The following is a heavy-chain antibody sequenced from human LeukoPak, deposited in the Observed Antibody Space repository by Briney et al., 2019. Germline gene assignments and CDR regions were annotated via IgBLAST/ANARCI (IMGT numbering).Heavy chain of an antibody. D-gene: IGHD5-18*01. CDR3: AKDQRSYGGTPLAPYYYYGMDV. CDR1: GFTFSSYA. J-gene: IGHJ6*02. CDR2: ISGSGGST. Sequence: PGGSLRLSCAASGFTFSSYAMSWVRQAPGKGLEWVSAISGSGGSTYYADSVKGRFTISRDNSKNTLYLQMNSLRAEDTAVYYCAKDQRSYGGTPLAPYYYYGMDVWGQGTTVTVSS. V-gene: IGHV3-23*01.